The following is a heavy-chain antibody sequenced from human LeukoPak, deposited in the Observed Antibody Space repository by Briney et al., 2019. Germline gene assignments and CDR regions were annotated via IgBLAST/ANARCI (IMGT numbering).Heavy chain of an antibody. CDR1: GFTFDDYA. D-gene: IGHD2-2*01. V-gene: IGHV3-9*03. CDR2: ISWNSGSI. Sequence: PGRSLRLSCAASGFTFDDYAMHWVRQAPGKGLEWVSGISWNSGSIGYADSVRGRFTISRDNAKNSLYLQMNSLRAEDMALYYYAKGICSSTSCYVLDYWGQGTLVTVSS. CDR3: AKGICSSTSCYVLDY. J-gene: IGHJ4*02.